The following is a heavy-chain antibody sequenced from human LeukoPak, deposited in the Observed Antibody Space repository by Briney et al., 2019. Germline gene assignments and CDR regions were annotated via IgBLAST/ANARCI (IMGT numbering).Heavy chain of an antibody. CDR1: GFTFSSYS. V-gene: IGHV3-48*04. CDR2: ISSSSSTI. J-gene: IGHJ3*02. CDR3: ARDGDPMNWVIDAFDI. D-gene: IGHD7-27*01. Sequence: GGSLRLSCAASGFTFSSYSMNWVRQAPGKGLEWVSYISSSSSTIYYADSVKGRFTISRDNAKNSLYLQMNSLRAEDTAVYYCARDGDPMNWVIDAFDIWGQGTMVTVSS.